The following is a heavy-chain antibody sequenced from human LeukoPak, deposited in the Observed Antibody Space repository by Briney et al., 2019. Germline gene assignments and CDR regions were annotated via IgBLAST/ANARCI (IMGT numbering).Heavy chain of an antibody. D-gene: IGHD3-10*01. CDR3: ATMYTMVRGVIIPYYLDNWFDP. Sequence: ASVNVSCKSSGRTFSSYAISWVRQAPGQGLEWMGIINPSGGSTSYAQKFQGRVTMTRDTFTSTVYMELSSLRPEDPAVYYCATMYTMVRGVIIPYYLDNWFDPSGQGTLVTVSS. V-gene: IGHV1-46*01. J-gene: IGHJ5*02. CDR2: INPSGGST. CDR1: GRTFSSYA.